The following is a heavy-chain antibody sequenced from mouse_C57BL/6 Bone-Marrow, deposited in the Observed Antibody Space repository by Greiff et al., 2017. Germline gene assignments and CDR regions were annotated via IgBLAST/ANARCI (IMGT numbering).Heavy chain of an antibody. V-gene: IGHV14-3*01. Sequence: VHVKQSVAELVRPGASVKLSCTASGFNIKNTYMHWVKQRPEQGLEWIGRIDPANGNTKYAPKFQGKATITADTSSNTAYLQLRSLTSEDTAVYYCAIYYYGSSSAWFAYWGQGTLVTVSA. D-gene: IGHD1-1*01. CDR2: IDPANGNT. CDR3: AIYYYGSSSAWFAY. J-gene: IGHJ3*01. CDR1: GFNIKNTY.